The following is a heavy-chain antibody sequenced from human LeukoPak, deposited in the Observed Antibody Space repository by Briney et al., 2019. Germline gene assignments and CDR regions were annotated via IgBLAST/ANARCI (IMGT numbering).Heavy chain of an antibody. CDR3: AKANYYGSGSSEYYFDY. Sequence: GGSLRLSCAASGFAFSTYWMHWVRQAPGKGLEWVSLISWDGGSTYYADSVKGRFTISRDNSKNSLYLQMNSLRTEDTALYYCAKANYYGSGSSEYYFDYWGQGTLVTVSS. J-gene: IGHJ4*02. V-gene: IGHV3-43*01. D-gene: IGHD3-10*01. CDR2: ISWDGGST. CDR1: GFAFSTYW.